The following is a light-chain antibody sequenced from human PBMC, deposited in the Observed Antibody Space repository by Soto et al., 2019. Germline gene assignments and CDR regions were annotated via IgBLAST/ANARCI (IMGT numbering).Light chain of an antibody. Sequence: DIQLTQSPSTLSASVGDRVTITCRASRSIITWLAWYQQKSGKGPKLLIYKASNLQTGVPSRFSVSGYGTEFTLTISSLQPDDVATYYGQQYSDHWTFGQGPKVEIK. J-gene: IGKJ1*01. CDR3: QQYSDHWT. CDR1: RSIITW. CDR2: KAS. V-gene: IGKV1-5*03.